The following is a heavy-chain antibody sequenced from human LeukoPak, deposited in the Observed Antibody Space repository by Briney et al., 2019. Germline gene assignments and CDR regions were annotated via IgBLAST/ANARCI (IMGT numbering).Heavy chain of an antibody. CDR2: ISAYNGNT. D-gene: IGHD2-2*01. V-gene: IGHV1-18*01. J-gene: IGHJ6*02. CDR1: GYTFTCYG. CDR3: ARVEGYCSSTSCYYYYGMDV. Sequence: ASVKVSCKASGYTFTCYGISWVRQAPGQGLEWMGWISAYNGNTNYAQKLQGRVTMTTDTSTSTAYMELRSLRSDDTAVYYCARVEGYCSSTSCYYYYGMDVWGQGTTVTVSS.